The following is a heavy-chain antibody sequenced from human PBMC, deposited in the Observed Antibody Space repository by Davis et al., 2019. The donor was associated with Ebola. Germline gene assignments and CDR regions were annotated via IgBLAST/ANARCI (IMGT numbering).Heavy chain of an antibody. CDR1: TFSSYA. V-gene: IGHV4-39*01. J-gene: IGHJ4*02. Sequence: TFSSYAMSWVRQAPGKGLEWIGSIYYSGSTYYNTSLKSRVTISVDTSKNQFSLKLSSVTAADTAVYYCARNSRVYGTVDYWGQGTLVTVSS. D-gene: IGHD2/OR15-2a*01. CDR2: IYYSGST. CDR3: ARNSRVYGTVDY.